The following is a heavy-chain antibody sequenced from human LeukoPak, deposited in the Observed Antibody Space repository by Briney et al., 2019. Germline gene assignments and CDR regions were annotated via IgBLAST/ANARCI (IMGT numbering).Heavy chain of an antibody. V-gene: IGHV4-61*02. CDR2: IYTSGST. Sequence: SETLSLTCTVSGGSISSGSYYWSWIRQPAGKGLEWIGRIYTSGSTNYNPSLKSRVTISVDTSKNQFSLKLSSETAADTAVYYCARREGTLFDYCGQGTLVNVSS. CDR3: ARREGTLFDY. J-gene: IGHJ4*02. CDR1: GGSISSGSYY. D-gene: IGHD1-1*01.